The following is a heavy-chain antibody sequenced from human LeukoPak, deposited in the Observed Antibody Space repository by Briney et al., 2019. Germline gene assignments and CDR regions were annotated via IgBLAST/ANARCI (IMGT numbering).Heavy chain of an antibody. CDR1: GFTFSSYG. J-gene: IGHJ4*02. Sequence: PGGSLRLSCAASGFTFSSYGMHWVRQAPGKGLEWVAFIRYDGSNKYYADSVKGRFTISRDNSKNTLYLQMNSLRAEDTAVYYCAKDSGSGEGYYGSGSYPGDYWGQGTLVTVSS. CDR2: IRYDGSNK. CDR3: AKDSGSGEGYYGSGSYPGDY. D-gene: IGHD3-10*01. V-gene: IGHV3-30*02.